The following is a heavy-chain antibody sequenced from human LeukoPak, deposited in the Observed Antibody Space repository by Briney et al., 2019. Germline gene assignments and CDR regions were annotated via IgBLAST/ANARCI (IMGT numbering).Heavy chain of an antibody. CDR1: GFTFSSYA. CDR3: AKDRDVRGSLLDY. CDR2: ISGRGVST. J-gene: IGHJ4*02. D-gene: IGHD3-16*01. Sequence: GGSLRLSCAASGFTFSSYAMSWVRQAPGKGLEWVSAISGRGVSTYYADTVKGRFTISRDNSKSTLYMEMTSLRANDTAVYYCAKDRDVRGSLLDYWGQGTLVTVSS. V-gene: IGHV3-23*01.